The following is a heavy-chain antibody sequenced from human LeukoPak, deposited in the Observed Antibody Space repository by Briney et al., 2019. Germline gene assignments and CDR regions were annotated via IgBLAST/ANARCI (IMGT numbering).Heavy chain of an antibody. V-gene: IGHV3-30-3*01. CDR3: ARGSSGWYSDYGMDV. J-gene: IGHJ6*02. D-gene: IGHD6-19*01. CDR2: ISYDGSNK. CDR1: GFTFSSYA. Sequence: GGSPRLSCAASGFTFSSYAMHWVRQAPGKGLEWVAVISYDGSNKYYADSVKGRFTISRDNSKNTLYLQMNSLRAEDTAVYYCARGSSGWYSDYGMDVWGQGTTVTVSS.